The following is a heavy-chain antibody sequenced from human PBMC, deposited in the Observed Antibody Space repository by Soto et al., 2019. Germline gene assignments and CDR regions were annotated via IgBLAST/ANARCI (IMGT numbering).Heavy chain of an antibody. CDR2: ISSSSSYI. CDR1: GFPFSSYI. D-gene: IGHD4-4*01. V-gene: IGHV3-21*01. J-gene: IGHJ5*02. Sequence: GGSLSLSCAASGFPFSSYIMNWVRQAPGKGLEWVSSISSSSSYIYYADSVKGRFTISRDNAKNSLYLQVNSLRAEDTAVYYCARDPTAVTSRFDPWGQGTLVTVSS. CDR3: ARDPTAVTSRFDP.